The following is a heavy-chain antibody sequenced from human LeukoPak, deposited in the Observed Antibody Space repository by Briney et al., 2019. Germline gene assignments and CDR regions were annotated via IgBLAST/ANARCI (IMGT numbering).Heavy chain of an antibody. CDR1: GFTVSSSY. V-gene: IGHV3-66*01. D-gene: IGHD6-13*01. CDR2: ISSAGTT. J-gene: IGHJ4*02. Sequence: PGGSLRLSCAASGFTVSSSYMSWVRQAPGKRLEWVSIISSAGTTYYADSVKGRFTISRDNSKNTVYLQVNSLRDEDTAVYYCARDLEAANTYYFDYWGQGTMVTVSS. CDR3: ARDLEAANTYYFDY.